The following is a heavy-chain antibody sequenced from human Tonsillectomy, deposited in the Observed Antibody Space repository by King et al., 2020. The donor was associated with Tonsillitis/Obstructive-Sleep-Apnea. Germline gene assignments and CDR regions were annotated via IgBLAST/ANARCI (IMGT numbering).Heavy chain of an antibody. V-gene: IGHV3-7*04. D-gene: IGHD2-15*01. CDR1: EFTFSSYW. CDR3: EREYCSCNSCFRIFDS. Sequence: VQLVESGGGLVQPGGSLRLSCAASEFTFSSYWMSWVRQAPGKGLEGVANIKQGGSVKYYLDSLKGRFTISRDNAKNSLYWQMNSLRAEDTAVYYCEREYCSCNSCFRIFDSWGQGTLVTVSS. CDR2: IKQGGSVK. J-gene: IGHJ4*02.